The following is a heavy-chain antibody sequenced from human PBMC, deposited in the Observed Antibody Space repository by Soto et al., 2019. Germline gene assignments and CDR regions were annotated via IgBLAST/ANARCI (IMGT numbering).Heavy chain of an antibody. CDR1: GFTFSSYG. J-gene: IGHJ6*02. CDR2: ISYDGSNK. Sequence: PGGSLRLSCAASGFTFSSYGMHWVRQAPGKGLEWVAVISYDGSNKYYADSVKGRFTISRDNSKNTLYLQMNSLRAEDTAVYYCAKDSRYYDILTGYYDGGPTLPENYYYYYGMDVWGQGTTVTVSS. CDR3: AKDSRYYDILTGYYDGGPTLPENYYYYYGMDV. V-gene: IGHV3-30*18. D-gene: IGHD3-9*01.